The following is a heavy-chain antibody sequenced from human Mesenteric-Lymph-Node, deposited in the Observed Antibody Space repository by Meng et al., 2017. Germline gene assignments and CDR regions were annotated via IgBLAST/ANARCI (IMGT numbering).Heavy chain of an antibody. V-gene: IGHV3-11*04. CDR2: ISSSGSTI. CDR3: ARDLEPFSGGDRYGFDY. D-gene: IGHD2-21*02. J-gene: IGHJ4*02. Sequence: GESLKISCAASGFTFSDYYMSWIRQAPGKGLEWVSYISSSGSTIYYADSVKGRFTISRDNAKNSLYLQMNSLRAEDTAVYYCARDLEPFSGGDRYGFDYWGQGTLVTVSS. CDR1: GFTFSDYY.